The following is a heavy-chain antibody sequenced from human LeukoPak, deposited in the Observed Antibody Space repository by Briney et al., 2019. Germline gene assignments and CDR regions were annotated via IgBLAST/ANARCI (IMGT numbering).Heavy chain of an antibody. J-gene: IGHJ4*02. CDR1: GGSISSYY. Sequence: SETLSLTCTVSGGSISSYYWSWIRQPPGKGLEWIGYIYYSGSTNYNPSLKSRVTISVDTSKNQFSLKLSSVTAADTAVYCCARRVHCSGGSCYLDYWGQGTLVTVSS. V-gene: IGHV4-59*08. CDR2: IYYSGST. D-gene: IGHD2-15*01. CDR3: ARRVHCSGGSCYLDY.